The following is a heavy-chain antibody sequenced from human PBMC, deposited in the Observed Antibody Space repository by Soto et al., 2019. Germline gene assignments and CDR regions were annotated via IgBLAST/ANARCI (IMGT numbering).Heavy chain of an antibody. CDR1: GYSFTSYW. V-gene: IGHV5-51*01. CDR2: IYPGDSDT. CDR3: ARPTMVRGVIIGY. J-gene: IGHJ4*02. D-gene: IGHD3-10*01. Sequence: GESLKISCKGSGYSFTSYWIGRVRQMPGKGLEWMGIIYPGDSDTRYSPSFQGQVTISADKSISTAYLQWSSLKASDTAMYYCARPTMVRGVIIGYWGQGTLVTVSS.